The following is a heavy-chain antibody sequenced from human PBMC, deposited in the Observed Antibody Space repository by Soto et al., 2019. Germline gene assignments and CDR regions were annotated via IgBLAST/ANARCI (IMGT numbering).Heavy chain of an antibody. D-gene: IGHD2-8*01. J-gene: IGHJ4*02. CDR3: ARAPMVLSRSHFDS. V-gene: IGHV4-59*01. CDR1: GGSISSYY. CDR2: IYYSGST. Sequence: SETLSLTCTVSGGSISSYYWSWIRQPPGKGLEWIGYIYYSGSTNYNPSLKSRVTISVDTSKNQFSLKLTSVTAADTAVYYCARAPMVLSRSHFDSWGQGTPVTVSS.